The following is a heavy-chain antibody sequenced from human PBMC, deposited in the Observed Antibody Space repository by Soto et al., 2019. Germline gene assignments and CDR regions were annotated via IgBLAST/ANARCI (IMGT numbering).Heavy chain of an antibody. D-gene: IGHD4-17*01. Sequence: QVRLVQSGAEVKKPGASMKLSCKASGYTFTSYYIHWVRQAPGQGLEWMGIINPNGGSTSNAQKFQGRVTMTRDTSTTTVYMEVSRLRSEDTAVYYCAREPETTTDHYYGMDVWGHGTTVTVSS. CDR2: INPNGGST. V-gene: IGHV1-46*01. CDR1: GYTFTSYY. J-gene: IGHJ6*02. CDR3: AREPETTTDHYYGMDV.